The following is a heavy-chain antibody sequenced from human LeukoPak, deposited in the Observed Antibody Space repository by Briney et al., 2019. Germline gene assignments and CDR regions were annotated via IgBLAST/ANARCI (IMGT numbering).Heavy chain of an antibody. CDR3: ARKTPGTSVDV. Sequence: SETLSLTCTVSGDSISNSAYYWVWIRQPPGKGLEWIGTITNTGNTYSNPSLKSRVTISIDTSKTQISLKLTSVTAADTTVFYCARKTPGTSVDVWGQGTPVTVSS. CDR1: GDSISNSAYY. J-gene: IGHJ6*02. CDR2: ITNTGNT. V-gene: IGHV4-39*01. D-gene: IGHD3-10*01.